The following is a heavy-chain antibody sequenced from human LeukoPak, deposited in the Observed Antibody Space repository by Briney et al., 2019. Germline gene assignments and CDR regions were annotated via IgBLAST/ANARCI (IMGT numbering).Heavy chain of an antibody. Sequence: GGSLRLSCAASGFTFSSYSMNWVRQAPGKGLEWVSSISSSSSYIYYADSVKGRFTISRDNAKNSLYLQMNRLRGEGTAVYYWAGGKASVAIGEYWGQGTLVTVSS. D-gene: IGHD5-12*01. CDR1: GFTFSSYS. CDR2: ISSSSSYI. V-gene: IGHV3-21*01. CDR3: AGGKASVAIGEY. J-gene: IGHJ4*02.